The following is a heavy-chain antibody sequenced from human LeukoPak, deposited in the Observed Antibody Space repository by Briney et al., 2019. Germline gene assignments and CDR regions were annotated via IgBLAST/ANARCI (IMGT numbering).Heavy chain of an antibody. V-gene: IGHV3-30*18. J-gene: IGHJ4*02. Sequence: GRSLRLSCAASGFTFSSYGMHWVRQAPGKGLEWVAVISYDGSNKYYADSVKGRFTISRGNSKNTLYLQMNSLRAEDTAVYYCAKEYSGYDFFDYWGQGTLVTVSS. CDR1: GFTFSSYG. CDR2: ISYDGSNK. CDR3: AKEYSGYDFFDY. D-gene: IGHD5-12*01.